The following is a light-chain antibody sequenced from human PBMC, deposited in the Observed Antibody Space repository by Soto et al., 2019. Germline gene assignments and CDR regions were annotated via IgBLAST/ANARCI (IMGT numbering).Light chain of an antibody. CDR3: QQSLGDATWT. CDR2: WTS. J-gene: IGKJ1*01. V-gene: IGKV4-1*01. CDR1: QSVLHNSSRHHF. Sequence: DFGLTQFHNSLAVPLGATATINCRSTQSVLHNSSRHHFLSWYQQKPGQAPKLLIYWTSVRESGVPERFTGSGSGTEFTLTIRSLQAEDVAVYYCQQSLGDATWTFGQGTKVDI.